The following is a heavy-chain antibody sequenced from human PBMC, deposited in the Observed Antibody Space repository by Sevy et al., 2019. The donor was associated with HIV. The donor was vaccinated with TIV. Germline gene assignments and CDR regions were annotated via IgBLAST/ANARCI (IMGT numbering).Heavy chain of an antibody. D-gene: IGHD3-16*01. J-gene: IGHJ2*01. V-gene: IGHV5-51*01. CDR1: GYTFTSYW. CDR2: TYPGDSDT. CDR3: ARRGVTYWNFDV. Sequence: GESLKISCQGSGYTFTSYWIGWVRQMPGKGLEWMGNTYPGDSDTRYNPSFQGQVTISADKSFSTAYRQWSSLKASDTAIYYCARRGVTYWNFDVWGRGTLVTVSS.